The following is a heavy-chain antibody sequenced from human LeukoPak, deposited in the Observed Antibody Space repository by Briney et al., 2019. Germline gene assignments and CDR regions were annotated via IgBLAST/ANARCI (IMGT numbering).Heavy chain of an antibody. Sequence: GESLRISCKASGYSFTNYWIAWVRQRPGKGLEWMGIMHPGESEINYSPSFEGQVTISADTSISTAYLEWYSLKASDSAIYYCAKTIASLGSGARYFDPWGQGTMITVSS. CDR1: GYSFTNYW. CDR2: MHPGESEI. V-gene: IGHV5-51*01. D-gene: IGHD5/OR15-5a*01. J-gene: IGHJ5*02. CDR3: AKTIASLGSGARYFDP.